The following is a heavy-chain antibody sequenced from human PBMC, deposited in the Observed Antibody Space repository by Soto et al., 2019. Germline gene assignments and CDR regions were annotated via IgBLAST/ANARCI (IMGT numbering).Heavy chain of an antibody. Sequence: GGSLRLSCAGSGFTFDDYTMHWVRQAPGKGLEWVSGISWNSGTIGYADSVKGRFTISRDNAKNSLYLQMNSLRAEDTAFYYCSKDSVTPHWGQGTLVTVSS. CDR1: GFTFDDYT. CDR2: ISWNSGTI. J-gene: IGHJ4*02. D-gene: IGHD3-16*01. CDR3: SKDSVTPH. V-gene: IGHV3-9*01.